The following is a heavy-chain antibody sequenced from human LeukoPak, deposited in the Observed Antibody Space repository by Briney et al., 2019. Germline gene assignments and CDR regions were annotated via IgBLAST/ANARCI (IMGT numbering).Heavy chain of an antibody. Sequence: GASVKVSCKASGYTFTSYYMHWVREAPGQGLEWMGIINPSGGSTSYAQKFQGRVTMTRDMSTSTVYMELSSLRSEDTAVFFCARSPILRGGRGGYYFDVWGQGTPVTVSS. CDR1: GYTFTSYY. CDR2: INPSGGST. V-gene: IGHV1-46*01. J-gene: IGHJ4*02. CDR3: ARSPILRGGRGGYYFDV. D-gene: IGHD2-15*01.